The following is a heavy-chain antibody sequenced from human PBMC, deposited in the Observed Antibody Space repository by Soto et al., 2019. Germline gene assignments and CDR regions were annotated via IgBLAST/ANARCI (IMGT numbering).Heavy chain of an antibody. CDR3: ARGWGYYDSSGYYIDY. CDR2: INHSRST. Sequence: ETLSLTCAVYGGSFSGYYWSWIRQPPGKGLEWIGEINHSRSTNYNPSLKSRVTISVDTSKNQFSLKLSSVTAADTAVYYCARGWGYYDSSGYYIDYWGQGTLVTVSS. V-gene: IGHV4-34*01. J-gene: IGHJ4*02. D-gene: IGHD3-22*01. CDR1: GGSFSGYY.